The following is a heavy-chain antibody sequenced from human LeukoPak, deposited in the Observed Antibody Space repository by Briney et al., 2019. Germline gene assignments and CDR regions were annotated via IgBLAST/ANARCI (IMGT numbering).Heavy chain of an antibody. CDR3: ASSGSYRFDY. J-gene: IGHJ4*02. Sequence: GGPLRLSCAASGFTFSSYSMNWVRQAPGKGLEWVSHITASGTAMFYADSVKGRFTISRDNAKNSLYLQMNSLRDEDTAVYYCASSGSYRFDYWGQGTLVTVSS. CDR1: GFTFSSYS. V-gene: IGHV3-48*02. CDR2: ITASGTAM. D-gene: IGHD1-26*01.